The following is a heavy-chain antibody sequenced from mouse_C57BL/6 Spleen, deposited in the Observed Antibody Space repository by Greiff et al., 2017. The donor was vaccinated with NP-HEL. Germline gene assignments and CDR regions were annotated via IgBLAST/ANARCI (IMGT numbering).Heavy chain of an antibody. CDR2: IYPGDGDT. CDR3: ARSRTGTLFDY. J-gene: IGHJ2*01. V-gene: IGHV1-82*01. Sequence: VKLVESGPELVKPGASVKISCKASGYAFSSSWMNWVKQRPGKGLEWIGRIYPGDGDTNYNGKFKGKATLTADKSSSTAYMQLSSLTSEDSAVYFCARSRTGTLFDYWGQGTTLTVSS. D-gene: IGHD4-1*01. CDR1: GYAFSSSW.